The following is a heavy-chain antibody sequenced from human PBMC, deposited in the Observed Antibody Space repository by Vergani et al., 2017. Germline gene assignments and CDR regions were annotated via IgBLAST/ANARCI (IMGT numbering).Heavy chain of an antibody. Sequence: QVQLVESGGGVVQPGRSLRLSCAASGFTFSSYGMHWVRQAPGKGLEWVALISYDGSNKYYADSVKGRFTISRDNSKNSLYLQMNSLRAEDTAVYYCAKELAASSSWYEGGDYWGQGTLVTVSS. J-gene: IGHJ4*02. V-gene: IGHV3-30*18. CDR3: AKELAASSSWYEGGDY. CDR2: ISYDGSNK. CDR1: GFTFSSYG. D-gene: IGHD6-13*01.